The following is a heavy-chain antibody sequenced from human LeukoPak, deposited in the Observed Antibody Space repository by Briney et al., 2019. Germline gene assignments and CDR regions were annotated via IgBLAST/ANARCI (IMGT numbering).Heavy chain of an antibody. CDR2: ISGSGSTT. D-gene: IGHD5-12*01. J-gene: IGHJ4*02. Sequence: PGGSLRLSCAASEFTFSNYAMSWVRQAPGKGLEWVSTISGSGSTTHYADSVKGRFTISRDNSKNTLHLQMNSLRAEDTAVYYCAKDRGGYSGYDLLDYWGQGTLVTVSS. CDR3: AKDRGGYSGYDLLDY. CDR1: EFTFSNYA. V-gene: IGHV3-23*01.